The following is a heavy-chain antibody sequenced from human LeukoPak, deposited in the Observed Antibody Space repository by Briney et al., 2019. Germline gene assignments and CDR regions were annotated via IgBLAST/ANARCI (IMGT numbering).Heavy chain of an antibody. V-gene: IGHV1-2*02. Sequence: GASVKVSCKTSGYSFTAFYIHWVRQAPGQGLEWMGWIHPRRGDTNYAQKFQGRVTMTTDTSTSTVYMELRSLRSDDTALYYCARESGYCSGGICYLLDYWGQGTLVTVSS. CDR1: GYSFTAFY. CDR3: ARESGYCSGGICYLLDY. D-gene: IGHD2-15*01. CDR2: IHPRRGDT. J-gene: IGHJ4*02.